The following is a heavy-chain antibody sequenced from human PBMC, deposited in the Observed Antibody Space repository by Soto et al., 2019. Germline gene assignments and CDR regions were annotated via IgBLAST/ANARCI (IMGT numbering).Heavy chain of an antibody. CDR2: ISTYTGNT. D-gene: IGHD3-10*01. V-gene: IGHV1-18*01. Sequence: QVHLVQSGAEVKKPGASVKVSCKASGYTFTNYDINWVRQAPGQGLEWMGWISTYTGNTNYAQKLKGRVTMTTDTATSTVYMELRILRSDDTAVYYCARGYYSGSGRPTPGGMDVWGQGTTVTVSS. CDR1: GYTFTNYD. CDR3: ARGYYSGSGRPTPGGMDV. J-gene: IGHJ6*02.